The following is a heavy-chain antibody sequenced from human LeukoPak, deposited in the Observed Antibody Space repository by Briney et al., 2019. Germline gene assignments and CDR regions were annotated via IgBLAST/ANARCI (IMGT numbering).Heavy chain of an antibody. D-gene: IGHD5-12*01. CDR1: GFTFSRYA. V-gene: IGHV3-23*01. Sequence: PGGSLRLSCAASGFTFSRYAMTWVRQAPGKGLEWVSSISDSGDIKHYADSVKGRFTISRDNSKNTLYLQMNSLRAEDTAVYYCAKEAGYSGYDYPDYWGQGTLVTVSS. J-gene: IGHJ4*02. CDR2: ISDSGDIK. CDR3: AKEAGYSGYDYPDY.